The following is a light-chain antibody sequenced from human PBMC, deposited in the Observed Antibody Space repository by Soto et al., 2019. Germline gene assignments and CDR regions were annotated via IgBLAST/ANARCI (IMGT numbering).Light chain of an antibody. CDR2: NVY. CDR1: SSDVGAYNF. Sequence: QSALTQPASVSGSPGQSITISCTGTSSDVGAYNFVSWHQQHPGKAPKLMIYNVYDRPSGISYRFSGSKSGNTASLTISGLQFEDEADYYCSAYSVSRTYVFGTGTKGTV. V-gene: IGLV2-14*03. CDR3: SAYSVSRTYV. J-gene: IGLJ1*01.